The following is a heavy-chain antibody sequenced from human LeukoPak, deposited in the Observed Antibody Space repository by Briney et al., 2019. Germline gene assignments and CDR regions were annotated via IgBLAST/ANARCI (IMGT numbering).Heavy chain of an antibody. CDR2: IKQDGSEK. Sequence: PGGSLRLSCAASGFTFSSYWMSWVRQAPGKGLEWVANIKQDGSEKYYVDSVKGRFTISRDNAKNSLYLQMNSLRDGDTAVYYCAREPXLRGGXXXXXIWGXGTMXTVSS. V-gene: IGHV3-7*01. J-gene: IGHJ3*02. CDR1: GFTFSSYW. CDR3: AREPXLRGGXXXXXI.